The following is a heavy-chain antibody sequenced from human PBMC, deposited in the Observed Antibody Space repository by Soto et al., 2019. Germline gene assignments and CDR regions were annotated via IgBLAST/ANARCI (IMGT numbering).Heavy chain of an antibody. Sequence: QLQLQESGPGLVKPSETLSLTCTVSGGSISSSSYYWGWIRQPPGKGLEWIGSIYYSGSTYYNPSLKSRVPISVDTSKNQLALKLSSVTAADKAVYFCARHGQIRYFDWGEDAFDIWGQGTMVTVSS. V-gene: IGHV4-39*01. CDR2: IYYSGST. D-gene: IGHD3-9*01. J-gene: IGHJ3*02. CDR1: GGSISSSSYY. CDR3: ARHGQIRYFDWGEDAFDI.